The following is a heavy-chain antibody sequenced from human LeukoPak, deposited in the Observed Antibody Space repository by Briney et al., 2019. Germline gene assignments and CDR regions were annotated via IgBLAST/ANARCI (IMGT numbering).Heavy chain of an antibody. Sequence: ASVKVSCKASGYIFTGYYMHWVRQAPGQGLEWMGWINPDNGNTKYAQKFQGRVTMTTDTSTSTAHMELRSLRSDDTAVYYCATYYCSTTSCYPYFFDYWGQGTLVTVSS. CDR3: ATYYCSTTSCYPYFFDY. D-gene: IGHD2-2*01. CDR2: INPDNGNT. J-gene: IGHJ4*02. V-gene: IGHV1-18*04. CDR1: GYIFTGYY.